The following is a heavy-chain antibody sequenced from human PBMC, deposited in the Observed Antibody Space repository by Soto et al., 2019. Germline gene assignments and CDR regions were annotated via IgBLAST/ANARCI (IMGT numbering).Heavy chain of an antibody. J-gene: IGHJ4*02. CDR2: INHSGST. D-gene: IGHD3-22*01. CDR3: AINSGYYHYFDY. V-gene: IGHV4-34*01. Sequence: SDTLSLTCAVYGGSFSGYYWSWIRQPPGKGLEWIGEINHSGSTNYNPSLKSRVTISVDTSKNQFSLKLSSVTAADTAVYYCAINSGYYHYFDYWGQGTLVTVSS. CDR1: GGSFSGYY.